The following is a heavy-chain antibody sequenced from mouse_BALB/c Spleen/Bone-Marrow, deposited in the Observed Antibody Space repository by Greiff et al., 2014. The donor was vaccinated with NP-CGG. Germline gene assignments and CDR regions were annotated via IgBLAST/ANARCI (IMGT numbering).Heavy chain of an antibody. Sequence: VQLVESGPGLVAPSQSLSITCTVSGFSLTSYGVHWVRQPPGKGLEWLGVIWAGGSTNYNSALMSRLSISKDSSKSQVFLEMNSLQTDDTAMYYCARVYLWYFDVWGAGTTVTVSS. J-gene: IGHJ1*01. CDR3: ARVYLWYFDV. CDR2: IWAGGST. D-gene: IGHD2-3*01. CDR1: GFSLTSYG. V-gene: IGHV2-9*02.